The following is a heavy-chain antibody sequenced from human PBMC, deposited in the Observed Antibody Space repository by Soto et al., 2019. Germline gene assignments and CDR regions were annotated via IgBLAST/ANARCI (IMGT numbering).Heavy chain of an antibody. Sequence: ASVKVCCKDSVYTLNSYAIKWVRQAPGQRLEWMGWINAGNGNTKYSQKFQGRVTITRDTSANTAYMELRTLTSDDTAVYFCARVQGPGPGEYFYDTNGYFDFDHWGQGTQVTVSS. J-gene: IGHJ4*02. CDR3: ARVQGPGPGEYFYDTNGYFDFDH. CDR2: INAGNGNT. CDR1: VYTLNSYA. V-gene: IGHV1-3*01. D-gene: IGHD3-22*01.